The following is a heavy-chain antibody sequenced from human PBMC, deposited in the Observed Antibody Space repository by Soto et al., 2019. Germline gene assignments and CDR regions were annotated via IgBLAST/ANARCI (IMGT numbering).Heavy chain of an antibody. CDR1: GDSISTSGYY. J-gene: IGHJ5*02. CDR3: ASQLAHCINGRCPENWFDP. Sequence: QVQLQESGPGLVKPSQTLTLTCTVSGDSISTSGYYWSWLRRLPGKGLEWIGYSYYRGSTYYNPSRKSRVSMSEDTSRNHFSLQMRSVTAVATAVYYRASQLAHCINGRCPENWFDPWGQGALVTVAS. V-gene: IGHV4-31*03. CDR2: SYYRGST. D-gene: IGHD2-8*01.